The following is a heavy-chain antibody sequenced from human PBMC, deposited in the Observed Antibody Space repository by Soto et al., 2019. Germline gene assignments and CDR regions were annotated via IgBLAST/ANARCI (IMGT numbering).Heavy chain of an antibody. J-gene: IGHJ4*02. CDR2: IYYSGST. CDR3: ARHESAARDFDY. V-gene: IGHV4-39*01. D-gene: IGHD6-6*01. Sequence: QLQLQESGPGLVKPSETLSLTCTVSGGSISSSSYYWGWIRQPPGKGLEWIGSIYYSGSTYYNPSLKSRVTISVDTSKNQFSLKLSSVTAADTAVYYCARHESAARDFDYWGQGTLVTVSS. CDR1: GGSISSSSYY.